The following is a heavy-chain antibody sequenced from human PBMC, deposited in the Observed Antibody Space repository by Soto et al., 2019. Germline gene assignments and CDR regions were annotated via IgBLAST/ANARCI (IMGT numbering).Heavy chain of an antibody. CDR3: ASIRGVFGY. CDR2: TKDKAYSYTT. V-gene: IGHV3-72*01. D-gene: IGHD3-10*01. CDR1: GFSLSDLF. J-gene: IGHJ4*02. Sequence: EVQLVESGGDLVQPGGTLRLSGAASGFSLSDLFIDWVRQAPGKGLEWVGRTKDKAYSYTTEYAASMKGRFTISRDESRNSLYLQMSSLKTEDTAVYYCASIRGVFGYWGQGTLVTVPS.